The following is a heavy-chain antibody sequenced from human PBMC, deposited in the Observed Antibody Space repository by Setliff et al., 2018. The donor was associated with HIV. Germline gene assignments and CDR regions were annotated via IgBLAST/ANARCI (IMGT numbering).Heavy chain of an antibody. V-gene: IGHV1-8*01. CDR3: ARPSHVYDDDGPLGY. J-gene: IGHJ4*02. CDR2: MNPSTGEI. D-gene: IGHD3-16*01. CDR1: GYSFTAYD. Sequence: ASVKVSCKTSGYSFTAYDINWVRQATGRELEWMAWMNPSTGEIGYAQKFQGRLTMTRDSSITTAFMELRGLRSEDTAIYYCARPSHVYDDDGPLGYWGQGTLVTVSS.